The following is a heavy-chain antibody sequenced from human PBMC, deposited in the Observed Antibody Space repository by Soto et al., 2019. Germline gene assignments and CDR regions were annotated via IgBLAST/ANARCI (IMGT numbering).Heavy chain of an antibody. J-gene: IGHJ5*02. CDR3: GRDGVGATPLGWFDP. CDR2: INPRSGDT. V-gene: IGHV1-2*06. D-gene: IGHD1-26*01. Sequence: ASVKVSCKASGYTFIGYYIHWVRQAPGQGLEWMGRINPRSGDTTYAQKFQGRLTMTRDTSTSTAYMELSSLRSDDTAVYYCGRDGVGATPLGWFDPWGQGSLVTVSS. CDR1: GYTFIGYY.